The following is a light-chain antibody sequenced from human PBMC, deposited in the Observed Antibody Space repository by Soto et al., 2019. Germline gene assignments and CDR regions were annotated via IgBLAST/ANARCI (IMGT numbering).Light chain of an antibody. CDR1: SSDVGSYNL. CDR2: EGS. Sequence: QSALTQPASVSGSPGQSITISCTGTSSDVGSYNLVSWYQQHPGKAPKLMICEGSKRPSGVSDRFSGSKSGNTASLTISGLQAEDEDDYYCCSYAGSSTWVFGGGTELTVL. V-gene: IGLV2-23*01. J-gene: IGLJ3*02. CDR3: CSYAGSSTWV.